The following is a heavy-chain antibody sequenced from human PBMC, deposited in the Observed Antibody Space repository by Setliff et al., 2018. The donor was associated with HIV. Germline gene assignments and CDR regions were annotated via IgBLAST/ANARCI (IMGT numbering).Heavy chain of an antibody. V-gene: IGHV3-33*01. J-gene: IGHJ4*02. CDR3: ARDKGPPPVVHLDY. CDR2: IWYDGSNT. D-gene: IGHD3-10*02. CDR1: GFIFSSYG. Sequence: PGGSLRLSCVASGFIFSSYGMHWVRQAPGKGLEWVAVIWYDGSNTYYADSVKGRFTISRDHATSALYLQMDSLRAEDTAMYYCARDKGPPPVVHLDYWGQGILVTVSS.